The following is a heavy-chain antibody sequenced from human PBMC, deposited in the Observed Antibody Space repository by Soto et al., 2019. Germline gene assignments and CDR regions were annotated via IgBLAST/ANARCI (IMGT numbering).Heavy chain of an antibody. CDR3: AHRVLRTVFGLVTTTAIYFDF. CDR2: IYWDDDK. CDR1: GFSLTTSGVG. V-gene: IGHV2-5*02. D-gene: IGHD3-3*01. Sequence: QITLNESGPTQVKPRQTLTLTCTFSGFSLTTSGVGVGWIRQSPGKAPEWLALIYWDDDKRYRPSLKSRLTSTKDTPKNQVVLTMADLDPADTATYYCAHRVLRTVFGLVTTTAIYFDFWGQGTPVAVSS. J-gene: IGHJ4*02.